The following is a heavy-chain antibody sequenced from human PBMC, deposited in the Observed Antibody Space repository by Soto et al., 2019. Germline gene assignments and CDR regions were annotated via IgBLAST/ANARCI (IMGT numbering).Heavy chain of an antibody. Sequence: ASVKFSCKASGYTFTSYGISWVRQAPGQGLEWMGWISAYNGNTNYAQKLQGRVTMTTDTSTSTAYMELRSLRSDDTAVYYCARAVLGYCTNGVCYKAYYYGMDVWGQGTTVTVSS. D-gene: IGHD2-8*01. CDR3: ARAVLGYCTNGVCYKAYYYGMDV. CDR1: GYTFTSYG. J-gene: IGHJ6*02. CDR2: ISAYNGNT. V-gene: IGHV1-18*01.